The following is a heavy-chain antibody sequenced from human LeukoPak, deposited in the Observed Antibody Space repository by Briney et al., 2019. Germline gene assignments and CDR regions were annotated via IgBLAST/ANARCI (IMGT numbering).Heavy chain of an antibody. CDR3: AKDTTLNYYDSSGYLDY. J-gene: IGHJ4*02. V-gene: IGHV3-30*18. D-gene: IGHD3-22*01. CDR2: MSYDGSNK. CDR1: GFTFKNYG. Sequence: PGRSLRLSCAASGFTFKNYGMHWVRQAPGKGLEWVAVMSYDGSNKYYSDSVKGRFTISRDNSKNTLYLQMNNLRAEDTAVYYCAKDTTLNYYDSSGYLDYWGQGTLVTVSS.